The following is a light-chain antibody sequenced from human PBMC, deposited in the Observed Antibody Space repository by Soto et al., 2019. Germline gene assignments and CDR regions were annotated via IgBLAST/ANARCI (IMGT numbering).Light chain of an antibody. Sequence: EIVLTQSPGTLSLSPGERATLSCRASQSVSSSYLAWYQQKLGQAPRLLTYGASGRATGIPDRFSGSGSGTDFTLTISRLEPEDFAVYYCQQYGSSPPITFGQGTRLEIK. CDR2: GAS. CDR1: QSVSSSY. J-gene: IGKJ5*01. CDR3: QQYGSSPPIT. V-gene: IGKV3-20*01.